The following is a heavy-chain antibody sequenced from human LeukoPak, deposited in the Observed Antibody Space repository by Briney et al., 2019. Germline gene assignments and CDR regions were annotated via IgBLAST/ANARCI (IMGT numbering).Heavy chain of an antibody. D-gene: IGHD6-13*01. CDR2: IYYSGST. CDR1: GGCISSYY. CDR3: AREGPRYSSSGTFDY. V-gene: IGHV4-59*01. Sequence: SETLSLTCTVSGGCISSYYWSWIRQPPGKGLEWIGYIYYSGSTNYNPSLKSRVTISVDTSKNQFSLKLSSVTAADTAVYYCAREGPRYSSSGTFDYWGQGTLVTVSS. J-gene: IGHJ4*02.